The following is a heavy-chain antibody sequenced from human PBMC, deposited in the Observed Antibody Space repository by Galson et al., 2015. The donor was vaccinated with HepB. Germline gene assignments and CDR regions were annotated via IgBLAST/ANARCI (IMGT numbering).Heavy chain of an antibody. J-gene: IGHJ3*01. D-gene: IGHD5-12*01. CDR1: GYSFPNYW. CDR2: IFPGDSNT. CDR3: ARMPSWQYPPDYPFHF. Sequence: QSGAEVKKPGESLKISCKASGYSFPNYWIGWVRQMPGKGLEWLGIIFPGDSNTIYSPSFQGRVSLSADKSTFTAFLQWTSLKASDTAMYYCARMPSWQYPPDYPFHFWGQGTMVTVSS. V-gene: IGHV5-51*03.